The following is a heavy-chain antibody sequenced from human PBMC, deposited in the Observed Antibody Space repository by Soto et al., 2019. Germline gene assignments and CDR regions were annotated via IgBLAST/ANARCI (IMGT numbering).Heavy chain of an antibody. CDR2: ISGSGGST. V-gene: IGHV3-23*01. CDR3: AKRGTLTGYYYFDY. J-gene: IGHJ4*02. CDR1: GFTFFRYA. Sequence: GGSLRLSCAASGFTFFRYAMSWVRQAPGKGLEWVSAISGSGGSTYYADSVKGRFTISRDNSKNTLDLQMNSLRADDTAVYYCAKRGTLTGYYYFDYWGQGTLVTVSS. D-gene: IGHD3-9*01.